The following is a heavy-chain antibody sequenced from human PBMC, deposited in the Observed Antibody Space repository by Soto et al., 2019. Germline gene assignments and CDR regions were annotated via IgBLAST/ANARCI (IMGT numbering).Heavy chain of an antibody. J-gene: IGHJ4*02. V-gene: IGHV3-23*01. Sequence: EVQLLESGGGLVQPGGSLRLSCAASGFTFSSYVMSWVRQAPGKGLAWVSSISSSSGNTYYADSVKGRFTISRDNSKNTLYLQMNSLRAEDTVVDFCAKVDSSGRIYDYWGRGTLVTVSS. D-gene: IGHD3-22*01. CDR3: AKVDSSGRIYDY. CDR1: GFTFSSYV. CDR2: ISSSSGNT.